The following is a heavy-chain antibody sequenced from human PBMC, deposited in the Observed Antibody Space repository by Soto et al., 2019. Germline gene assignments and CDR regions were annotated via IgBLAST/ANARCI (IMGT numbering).Heavy chain of an antibody. CDR2: IYYSGST. D-gene: IGHD3-3*01. CDR1: GGSISSYY. V-gene: IGHV4-59*08. Sequence: PSETLSRTCTVSGGSISSYYWSWIRQPPGKGLEWIGYIYYSGSTNYNPSLKSRVTISVDTSKNQFSLKLSSVTAADTAVYYCARSSIKPQVFMYPFDSWSQGTLVTVSS. J-gene: IGHJ4*02. CDR3: ARSSIKPQVFMYPFDS.